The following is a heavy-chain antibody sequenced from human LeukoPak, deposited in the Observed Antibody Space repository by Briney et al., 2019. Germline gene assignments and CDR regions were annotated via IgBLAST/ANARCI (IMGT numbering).Heavy chain of an antibody. CDR3: ARLQGDYLYYFDY. D-gene: IGHD4-17*01. Sequence: SETLSLTCTVSGGSISSSSYHWGWIRQPPGKGLEWIGSIYYSGSTYYNPSLKSRVTISVDTSKNQFSLKLSSVTAADTAVYYCARLQGDYLYYFDYWGQGTLVTVSS. CDR1: GGSISSSSYH. J-gene: IGHJ4*02. CDR2: IYYSGST. V-gene: IGHV4-39*01.